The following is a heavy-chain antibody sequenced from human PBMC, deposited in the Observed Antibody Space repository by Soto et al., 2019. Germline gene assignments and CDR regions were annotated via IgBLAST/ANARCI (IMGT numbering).Heavy chain of an antibody. CDR2: IYYSGST. V-gene: IGHV4-39*01. CDR1: GGSLTSRSNY. CDR3: ARLNMSYYFYMDV. J-gene: IGHJ6*03. D-gene: IGHD3-22*01. Sequence: SETLSLTCTVSGGSLTSRSNYWGWIRQPPGKGLEWIGSIYYSGSTYYNPSLKSRVTISVDTSQNQFSLKLSSVTAADPAVYYCARLNMSYYFYMDVWGKGTTVTVSS.